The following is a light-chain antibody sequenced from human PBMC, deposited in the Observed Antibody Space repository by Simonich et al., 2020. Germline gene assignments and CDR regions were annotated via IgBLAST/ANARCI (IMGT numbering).Light chain of an antibody. V-gene: IGKV3-11*01. Sequence: EIVLTQSPATLSLSPGERATLSCRASQSVSSSLAWYPQKPGQSPRLLIYDAYNRATGIPARFSGSWSGTDFTLTISSLEPEDFAVYYCQQRSNWPITFGQGTRLEIK. J-gene: IGKJ5*01. CDR2: DAY. CDR3: QQRSNWPIT. CDR1: QSVSSS.